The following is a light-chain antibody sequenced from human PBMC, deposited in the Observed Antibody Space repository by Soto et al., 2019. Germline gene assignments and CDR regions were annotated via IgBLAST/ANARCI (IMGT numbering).Light chain of an antibody. CDR3: QQRSNWPST. V-gene: IGKV3-11*01. Sequence: EIVLTQSPATLSLSPGERATLSCRASQSVSSSLVWYQQKPGQAPRLLIYDTSNRATGIPARFSGSGSGTDFTLTNSSLEPEDFAIYYCQQRSNWPSTFGQGTRLQIK. J-gene: IGKJ5*01. CDR1: QSVSSS. CDR2: DTS.